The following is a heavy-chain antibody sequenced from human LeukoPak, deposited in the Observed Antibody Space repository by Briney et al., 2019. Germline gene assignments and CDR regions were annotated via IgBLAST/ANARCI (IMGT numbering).Heavy chain of an antibody. CDR3: AGGYNIFDY. D-gene: IGHD1-1*01. V-gene: IGHV4-34*01. J-gene: IGHJ4*02. Sequence: SETLSLTCAVYGGSFSDYYWSWIRQPPGKGLEWIGEINHSGSTNYNPSLKSRVTISVDTSKNQFSLKLSSVTAADTAVYYCAGGYNIFDYWGQGTLVTVSS. CDR1: GGSFSDYY. CDR2: INHSGST.